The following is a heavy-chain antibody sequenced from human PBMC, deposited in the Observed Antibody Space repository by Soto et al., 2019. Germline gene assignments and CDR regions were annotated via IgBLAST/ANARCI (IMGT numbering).Heavy chain of an antibody. CDR1: GYTLTGYY. D-gene: IGHD6-19*01. J-gene: IGHJ4*02. CDR2: INPNSGGT. V-gene: IGHV1-2*04. Sequence: QVQLVQSGAEVEKPGASVKVSCKASGYTLTGYYMHWVRQAPGQGLEWMGWINPNSGGTNYAQKFQGWVTMTRDTSRSTADMELSRLRSDDTAVYYCARVGDYSSGWNYWGQGTLVPVSS. CDR3: ARVGDYSSGWNY.